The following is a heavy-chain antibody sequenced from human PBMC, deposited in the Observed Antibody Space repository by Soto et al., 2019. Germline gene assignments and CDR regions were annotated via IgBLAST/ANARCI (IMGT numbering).Heavy chain of an antibody. J-gene: IGHJ4*02. CDR2: ISGSGGTT. CDR3: AKRDLYY. CDR1: GFTFSTSA. Sequence: EVQLLESGGGLVQPGGSLRLSCAASGFTFSTSAMSWVRQAPGQGLEWVSGISGSGGTTYYADSVKGRFTISRDNSKNTLYSQLNSLRAEDTAVYYCAKRDLYYWGQGTLATVSS. V-gene: IGHV3-23*01.